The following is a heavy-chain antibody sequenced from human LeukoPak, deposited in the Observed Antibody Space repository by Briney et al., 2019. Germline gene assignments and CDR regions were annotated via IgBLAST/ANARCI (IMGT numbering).Heavy chain of an antibody. J-gene: IGHJ4*02. CDR2: IYYSGST. D-gene: IGHD6-6*01. V-gene: IGHV4-59*08. CDR3: ARTLYSSSHFDY. Sequence: PSETLSLTCTVSGGSISSYYWSWIRQPQGKGLEWIGYIYYSGSTNYNPSLKSRVTISVDTSKNQFSLKLSSVTAADTAVYYCARTLYSSSHFDYWGQGTLVTVSS. CDR1: GGSISSYY.